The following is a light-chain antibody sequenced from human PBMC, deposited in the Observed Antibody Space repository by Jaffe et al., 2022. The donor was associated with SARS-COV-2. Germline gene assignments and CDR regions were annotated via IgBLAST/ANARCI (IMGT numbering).Light chain of an antibody. V-gene: IGKV4-1*01. CDR1: QSILKSSNIKNY. CDR2: WAS. J-gene: IGKJ2*01. CDR3: QQYYRTPHT. Sequence: DIVMTQSPDSLAVSLGERATINCKSSQSILKSSNIKNYLAWYQQKPGQPPKLLIYWASTREYGVPERFSGSGSETDFTLTISSLQAEDVAVYYCQQYYRTPHTFGPGTKVEIK.